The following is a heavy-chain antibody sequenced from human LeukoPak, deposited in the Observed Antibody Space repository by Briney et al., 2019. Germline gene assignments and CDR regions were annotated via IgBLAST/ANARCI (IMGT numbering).Heavy chain of an antibody. D-gene: IGHD3-3*01. J-gene: IGHJ6*03. CDR2: IYTSGST. CDR3: ARESTHYDFWSGYYGGAYYYYYYMDV. Sequence: SETLSLTCTVSGGSISRYYWSWIRQPAGKGLEWIGRIYTSGSTNYNPSLKSRVTMSVDTSKNQFSLKLSSVTAADTAVYYCARESTHYDFWSGYYGGAYYYYYYMDVWGKGTTVTVSS. CDR1: GGSISRYY. V-gene: IGHV4-4*07.